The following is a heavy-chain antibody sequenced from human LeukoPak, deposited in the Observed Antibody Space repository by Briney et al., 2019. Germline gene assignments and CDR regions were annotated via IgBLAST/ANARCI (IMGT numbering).Heavy chain of an antibody. CDR1: GFTFGGYA. J-gene: IGHJ4*02. D-gene: IGHD5-12*01. Sequence: PGRSLRLSCTASGFTFGGYAMSWVRQAPGKGLEWVGFIRSKAYGGTTEYAASVKGRFTISRDDSKSIAYLQMNSLKTEDTAVYYCTRDTSGYDFVDFDYWGQGTLVTVSS. CDR2: IRSKAYGGTT. CDR3: TRDTSGYDFVDFDY. V-gene: IGHV3-49*04.